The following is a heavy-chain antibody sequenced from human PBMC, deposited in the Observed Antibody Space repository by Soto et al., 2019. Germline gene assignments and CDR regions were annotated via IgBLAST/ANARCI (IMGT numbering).Heavy chain of an antibody. J-gene: IGHJ5*02. CDR2: IYHSGST. CDR1: GGSISSSNW. CDR3: ARAGTGGYSGYAVARTSWFDP. D-gene: IGHD5-12*01. V-gene: IGHV4-4*02. Sequence: QVQLQESGPGLVKPSGTLSLTCAVSGGSISSSNWWSWVRQPPGKGLEWIGEIYHSGSTNYNPSRKRRVTVTVDKAKNQVSPKLRAVSAADTAVYYCARAGTGGYSGYAVARTSWFDPWGQGTLVTVSS.